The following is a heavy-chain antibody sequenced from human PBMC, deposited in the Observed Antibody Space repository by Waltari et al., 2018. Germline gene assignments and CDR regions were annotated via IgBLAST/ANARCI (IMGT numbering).Heavy chain of an antibody. CDR3: GMAVAGTVSIDY. J-gene: IGHJ4*02. V-gene: IGHV4-59*11. Sequence: QVQLQESGPGLVKPSETLSLTCTVSGGSISSHYWSWIRQPPGKGLEWIGYIYYSGSTNYNPSLKSRGTISVDTSKNQFSLKLSSVTAADTAVYYCGMAVAGTVSIDYWGQGTLVTVSS. CDR2: IYYSGST. D-gene: IGHD6-19*01. CDR1: GGSISSHY.